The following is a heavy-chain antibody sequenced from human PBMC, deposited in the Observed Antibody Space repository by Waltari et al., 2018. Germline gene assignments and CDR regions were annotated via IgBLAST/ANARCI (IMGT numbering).Heavy chain of an antibody. Sequence: QVQLQQWGAGLLKPSETLSLTCAAYGGSFSRYYWSWIRPPPGKGREWIGEINHSGSTNYTPSLKSRVTISVDTSKNQFSLKLSSVTAADTAVYYCARGPVSMPYYYDSSGYNYWGQGTLVTVSS. D-gene: IGHD3-22*01. CDR3: ARGPVSMPYYYDSSGYNY. CDR2: INHSGST. V-gene: IGHV4-34*01. CDR1: GGSFSRYY. J-gene: IGHJ4*02.